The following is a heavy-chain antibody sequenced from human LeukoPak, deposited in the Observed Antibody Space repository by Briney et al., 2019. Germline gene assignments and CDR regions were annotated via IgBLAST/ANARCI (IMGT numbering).Heavy chain of an antibody. CDR3: AKDWSGDYNWSDP. CDR1: GFIFRSYG. D-gene: IGHD3-3*01. Sequence: GGSLRLSCGASGFIFRSYGMHWVRQAPGKGLEWVACIYPNGNNKDYADSVKGRFIISRDNSKNTLFLQMNSLRPEDTAVYYCAKDWSGDYNWSDPWGQGTLVIVSS. CDR2: IYPNGNNK. J-gene: IGHJ5*02. V-gene: IGHV3-30*02.